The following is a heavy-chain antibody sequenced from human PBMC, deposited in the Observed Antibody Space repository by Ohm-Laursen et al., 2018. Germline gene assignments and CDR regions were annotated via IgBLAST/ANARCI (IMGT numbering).Heavy chain of an antibody. CDR1: GFTFDDYA. CDR2: ISWNSRNI. D-gene: IGHD5-18*01. J-gene: IGHJ6*02. V-gene: IGHV3-9*01. CDR3: ATGYNMDV. Sequence: SLRLSCAASGFTFDDYAMFWVRQAPGKGLEWVSGISWNSRNIAYADSVKGRFTISRDNAKNTLYLQMNSLTAEDTAVYYCATGYNMDVWGQGTTVTVSS.